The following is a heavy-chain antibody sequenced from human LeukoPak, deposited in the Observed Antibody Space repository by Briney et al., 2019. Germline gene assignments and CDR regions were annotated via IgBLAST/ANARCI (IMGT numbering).Heavy chain of an antibody. V-gene: IGHV4-61*01. D-gene: IGHD3-10*01. CDR1: GGSISSNSYY. J-gene: IGHJ2*01. Sequence: SETLSLTCAVSGGSISSNSYYWSWIRQPPGKGLEWIGYIYYSGSTNYNPSLKSRVTISVDTSKNQFSLKLSSVTAADTAVYYCARESRGLGGYFDLWGRGTLVTVSS. CDR2: IYYSGST. CDR3: ARESRGLGGYFDL.